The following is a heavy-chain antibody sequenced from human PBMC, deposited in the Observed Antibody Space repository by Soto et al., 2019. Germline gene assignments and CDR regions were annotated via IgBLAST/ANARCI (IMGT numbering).Heavy chain of an antibody. CDR2: MFYSGLT. V-gene: IGHV4-39*01. CDR1: GYSVTSSDYY. J-gene: IGHJ6*02. Sequence: RSLTCSVSGYSVTSSDYYWAGIRQPPGKGLEWIGSMFYSGLTYYNPSLKSRVTLSVDTSKNQFSVRLNSVTAADTAVYYCAPLSVSLSGPYGIHVWGQGTTVTVSS. D-gene: IGHD2-15*01. CDR3: APLSVSLSGPYGIHV.